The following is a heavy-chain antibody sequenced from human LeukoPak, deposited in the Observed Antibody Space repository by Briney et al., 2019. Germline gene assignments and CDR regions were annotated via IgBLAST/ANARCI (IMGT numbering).Heavy chain of an antibody. CDR2: IYSGGST. V-gene: IGHV3-53*01. CDR1: GFTFSSYA. D-gene: IGHD2-2*01. J-gene: IGHJ4*02. Sequence: PGGSLRLSCAASGFTFSSYAMSWVRQAPGKGLEWVSVIYSGGSTYYADSVKGRFTISRDNSKNTLYLQMNSLRAEDTAVYYCARDLGYCSSTSCYDVADYWGQGTLVTVSS. CDR3: ARDLGYCSSTSCYDVADY.